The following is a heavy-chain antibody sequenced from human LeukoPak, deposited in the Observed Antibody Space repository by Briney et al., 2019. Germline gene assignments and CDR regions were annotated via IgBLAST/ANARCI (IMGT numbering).Heavy chain of an antibody. V-gene: IGHV4-34*01. CDR2: INHSGST. CDR3: AREGGDSGYDYGWFDP. J-gene: IGHJ5*02. Sequence: SGTLSLTCAVYGGSFSGYYWSWIRQPPGKGLEWIGEINHSGSTNYNPSLKSRVTISVDTPKNQFSLKLSSVTAADTAVYYCAREGGDSGYDYGWFDPWGQGTLVTVSS. CDR1: GGSFSGYY. D-gene: IGHD5-12*01.